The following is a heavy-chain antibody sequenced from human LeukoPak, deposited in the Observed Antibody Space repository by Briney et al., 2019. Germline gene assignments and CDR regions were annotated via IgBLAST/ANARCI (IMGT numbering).Heavy chain of an antibody. CDR3: ARDFSAAGSH. V-gene: IGHV3-30*03. CDR1: EIAFSTFG. D-gene: IGHD6-13*01. Sequence: GGSLRLSCAASEIAFSTFGMHWVRQAPGQGLEWVAVISHDGRNEDYADSVKGRFTISRDNSKNTLYLQMNSLRAEDTAVYYCARDFSAAGSHWGQGTLVTVSS. J-gene: IGHJ4*02. CDR2: ISHDGRNE.